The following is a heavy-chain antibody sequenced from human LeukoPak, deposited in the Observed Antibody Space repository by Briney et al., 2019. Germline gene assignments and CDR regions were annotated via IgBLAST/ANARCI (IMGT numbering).Heavy chain of an antibody. J-gene: IGHJ5*02. CDR3: ARGGDAGYYSSRGNWFDP. D-gene: IGHD3-22*01. Sequence: GGSLRLSCAASGFTFSSYAMSWVRQAPGKGLEWVSVIYSGGSTSYADSVKGRFTISRDNSKNTLYLQMNSLRAEDTAVYYCARGGDAGYYSSRGNWFDPWGQGTLVTVSS. V-gene: IGHV3-53*01. CDR1: GFTFSSYA. CDR2: IYSGGST.